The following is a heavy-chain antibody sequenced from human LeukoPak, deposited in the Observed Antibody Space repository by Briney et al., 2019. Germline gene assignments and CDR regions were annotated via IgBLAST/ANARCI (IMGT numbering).Heavy chain of an antibody. V-gene: IGHV3-33*01. J-gene: IGHJ4*02. CDR3: AREKRGYSYGVVFDY. D-gene: IGHD5-18*01. Sequence: GGSLRLSCAASGFTFSSYGMHWVRQAPGKGLEWVAVIWYDGSNKYYADSVKGRFTISRDNSKNTLYLQMNSLGAEDTAVYYCAREKRGYSYGVVFDYWGQGTLVTVSS. CDR2: IWYDGSNK. CDR1: GFTFSSYG.